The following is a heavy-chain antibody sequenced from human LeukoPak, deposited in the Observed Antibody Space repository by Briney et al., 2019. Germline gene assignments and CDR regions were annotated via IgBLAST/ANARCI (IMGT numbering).Heavy chain of an antibody. V-gene: IGHV4-39*01. J-gene: IGHJ5*02. CDR2: IYYDGST. CDR3: ARRMNYYDSSGSGSWFDP. CDR1: GGSISSSSYY. Sequence: SETLSLTCTVSGGSISSSSYYWGWIRQPPGRGLEWIGSIYYDGSTYYNPSLKSRVTISVDTSKNQFSLKLSSVTAADTAFCYCARRMNYYDSSGSGSWFDPWGQGTLVTVSS. D-gene: IGHD3-22*01.